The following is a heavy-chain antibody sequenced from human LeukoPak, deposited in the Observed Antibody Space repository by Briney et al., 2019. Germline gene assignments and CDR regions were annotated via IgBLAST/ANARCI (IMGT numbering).Heavy chain of an antibody. CDR1: GFTFSSYA. CDR2: ISYDGSNK. D-gene: IGHD5-24*01. Sequence: GGSLRLSCAASGFTFSSYAMHWVRQAPGKGLEWVAVISYDGSNKYYADSVKGRFTISRDNSKNTLYLQMNSLRAEDTAVYYCAREGWLQSEAYFDYWGQGTLVTVSS. V-gene: IGHV3-30*04. J-gene: IGHJ4*02. CDR3: AREGWLQSEAYFDY.